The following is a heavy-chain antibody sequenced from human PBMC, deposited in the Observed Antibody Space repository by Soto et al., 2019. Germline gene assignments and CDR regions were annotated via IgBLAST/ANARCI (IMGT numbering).Heavy chain of an antibody. Sequence: GASVKVSCKASGYTFTSYYMYWVRQAPGQGVEWMGVSDPRGGNTSYAQDFQGRVTMTGDTSTSTVYMELSSLRPEDTAVYYCARDWIATAGSISNSQVFPLLDGMDVWGQGTTVTVSS. D-gene: IGHD6-13*01. V-gene: IGHV1-46*01. CDR2: SDPRGGNT. CDR1: GYTFTSYY. CDR3: ARDWIATAGSISNSQVFPLLDGMDV. J-gene: IGHJ6*02.